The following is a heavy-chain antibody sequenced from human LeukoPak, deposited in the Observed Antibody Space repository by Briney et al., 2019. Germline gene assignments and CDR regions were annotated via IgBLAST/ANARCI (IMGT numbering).Heavy chain of an antibody. CDR1: GGSVSSSDHY. V-gene: IGHV4-39*07. Sequence: SETLSLTCTVSGGSVSSSDHYWGWIRQPPGKGLEWIGEINHSGSTNYNPSLKSRVTISVATSKNQFSLKLSSVTAADTAVYYCARRDRGLTGSPRHFDYWGQGTLVTVSS. CDR3: ARRDRGLTGSPRHFDY. D-gene: IGHD3-9*01. J-gene: IGHJ4*01. CDR2: INHSGST.